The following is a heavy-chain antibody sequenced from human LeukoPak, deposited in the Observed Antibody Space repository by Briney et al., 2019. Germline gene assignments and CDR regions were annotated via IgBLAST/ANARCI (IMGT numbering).Heavy chain of an antibody. D-gene: IGHD3-3*01. CDR1: GGSISSCY. Sequence: SETLSLTCTVSGGSISSCYWSWIRQPPGKGLEWIGYIYYSGSTNYNPSLKSRVTISVDTSKNQFSLKLSSVTAADTAVYYCARSLSYYDFWSGYYSPYFDYWGQGTLVTVSS. CDR2: IYYSGST. V-gene: IGHV4-59*01. J-gene: IGHJ4*02. CDR3: ARSLSYYDFWSGYYSPYFDY.